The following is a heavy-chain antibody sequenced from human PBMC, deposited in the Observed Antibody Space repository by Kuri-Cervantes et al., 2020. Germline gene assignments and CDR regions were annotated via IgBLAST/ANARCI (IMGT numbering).Heavy chain of an antibody. V-gene: IGHV5-51*01. Sequence: GESLKISCKGSGYIFTNYWIGWVRQLPGKGLEWMGIIYPGDSDTRYSPSFQGQVTISADKSISTAYLQWSSLKASDTAMYYCARSCSGGSCYGDYWGQGTLVTVSS. CDR1: GYIFTNYW. D-gene: IGHD2-15*01. CDR2: IYPGDSDT. J-gene: IGHJ4*02. CDR3: ARSCSGGSCYGDY.